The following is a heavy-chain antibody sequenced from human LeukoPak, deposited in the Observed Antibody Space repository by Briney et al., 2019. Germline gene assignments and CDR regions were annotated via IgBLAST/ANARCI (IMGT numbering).Heavy chain of an antibody. CDR3: ARDLFSFYHDSIGYCDY. J-gene: IGHJ4*02. CDR2: ISSSGHNI. D-gene: IGHD3-22*01. V-gene: IGHV3-11*01. Sequence: PGGSLRLSCVASGFSFSVYYMNWFRQAPGKGLEWVSSISSSGHNILYTDSVMGRFTISRDNAKKTVFLQMNSLRAEDTFVYYCARDLFSFYHDSIGYCDYWGQGTRVTVSS. CDR1: GFSFSVYY.